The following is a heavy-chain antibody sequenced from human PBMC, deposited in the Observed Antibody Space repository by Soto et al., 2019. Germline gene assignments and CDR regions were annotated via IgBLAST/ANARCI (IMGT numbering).Heavy chain of an antibody. CDR3: TRHTITYQGNWFDP. Sequence: GGPLRLSWGASGFTFSDSAMHWVRQASGKGLEWVGRIRSKANSYATAYAASVKGRFTISRDDSKNTAYLQMNSLKTEDTAVYYCTRHTITYQGNWFDPWGQGTLVTVSS. V-gene: IGHV3-73*01. D-gene: IGHD1-20*01. J-gene: IGHJ5*02. CDR2: IRSKANSYAT. CDR1: GFTFSDSA.